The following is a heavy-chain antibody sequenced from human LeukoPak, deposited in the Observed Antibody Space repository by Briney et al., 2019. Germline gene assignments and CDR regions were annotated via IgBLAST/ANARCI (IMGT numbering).Heavy chain of an antibody. D-gene: IGHD5-12*01. CDR2: IYSDYSGGST. CDR3: ARDFSGYDYNFDY. V-gene: IGHV3-53*01. CDR1: GFSVSSNY. Sequence: GGSLRLSCAASGFSVSSNYMTWVRQAPGKGLEWVSIIYSDYSGGSTYYADSVKGRFTISRDNTKKSLYLQMNSLRAEDTAVYYCARDFSGYDYNFDYWGQGTLVTVSS. J-gene: IGHJ4*02.